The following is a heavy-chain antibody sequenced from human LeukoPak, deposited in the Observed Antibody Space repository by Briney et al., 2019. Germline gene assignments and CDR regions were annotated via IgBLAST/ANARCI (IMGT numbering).Heavy chain of an antibody. J-gene: IGHJ4*02. CDR2: IIPIFGTA. D-gene: IGHD3-22*01. Sequence: ASVKVSCKASGGTFSSYAISWVRQAPGQGLEWMGGIIPIFGTANCAQKFQGRVTITADESTSTAYMELSSLRSEDTAVYYCAREQTYYYDSSGYCYWGQGTLVTVSS. CDR3: AREQTYYYDSSGYCY. V-gene: IGHV1-69*01. CDR1: GGTFSSYA.